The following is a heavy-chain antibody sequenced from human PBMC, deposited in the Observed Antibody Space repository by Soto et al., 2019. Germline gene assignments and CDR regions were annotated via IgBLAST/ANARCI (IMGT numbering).Heavy chain of an antibody. V-gene: IGHV3-23*01. D-gene: IGHD3-16*01. Sequence: GASVKVSCAASGFKFSNYAMSWVRQAPGKGLEWVSLISATGGGTYYADSVKGRFTISRDNSHNTLYLQVRSLTAEDTAVYYCAKDRRAGGNSAFYFDFWGQGAQVTVSS. CDR1: GFKFSNYA. CDR2: ISATGGGT. J-gene: IGHJ4*02. CDR3: AKDRRAGGNSAFYFDF.